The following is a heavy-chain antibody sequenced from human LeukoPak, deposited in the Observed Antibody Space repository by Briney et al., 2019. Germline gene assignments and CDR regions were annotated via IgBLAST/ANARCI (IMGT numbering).Heavy chain of an antibody. CDR3: ARDLSRSFSMIRGLIQHREFDF. D-gene: IGHD3-10*01. CDR2: IKQDGSEK. Sequence: GGSLRLSCAASGFTFSTYWMSWVRQAPGKGRVWVANIKQDGSEKYYVDSVKGRFTISKDNAKNSLFLHMNSLRAEDTAVYYCARDLSRSFSMIRGLIQHREFDFWGRGTLVTASS. J-gene: IGHJ4*02. CDR1: GFTFSTYW. V-gene: IGHV3-7*01.